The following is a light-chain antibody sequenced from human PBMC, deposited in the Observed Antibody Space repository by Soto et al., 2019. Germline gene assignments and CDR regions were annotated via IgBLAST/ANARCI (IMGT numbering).Light chain of an antibody. CDR2: GNS. CDR3: QSSDSGLSDSGV. J-gene: IGLJ2*01. CDR1: SSNIGAGYD. Sequence: QSVLTQPPSVSGAPGQRVTISCTGSSSNIGAGYDVHWYQQLPGTAPKLLIYGNSNRPSGVPDRFSGSKSGTSASLAITGLQAEDEADYYCQSSDSGLSDSGVFVGGTKLTVL. V-gene: IGLV1-40*01.